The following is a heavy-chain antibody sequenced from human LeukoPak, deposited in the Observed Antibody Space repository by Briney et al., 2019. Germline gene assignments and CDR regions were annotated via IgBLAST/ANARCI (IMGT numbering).Heavy chain of an antibody. V-gene: IGHV1-69*13. CDR1: GGTFSSYA. Sequence: ASVKVSCKASGGTFSSYAISWVRQAPGQGLEWMGGIIPIFGTANYAQKFQGRVTITADESTSTAYMELSSQRSEDTAVYYCARDNPQMVEHYYGMDVWGKGTTVTVSS. J-gene: IGHJ6*04. CDR2: IIPIFGTA. D-gene: IGHD2-15*01. CDR3: ARDNPQMVEHYYGMDV.